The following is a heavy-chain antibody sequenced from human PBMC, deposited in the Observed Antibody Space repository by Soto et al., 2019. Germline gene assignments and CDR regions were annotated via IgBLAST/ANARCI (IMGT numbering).Heavy chain of an antibody. CDR3: AKSGTLSYYYYMDV. V-gene: IGHV3-9*01. J-gene: IGHJ6*03. Sequence: GGSLRLSCATSGLNFNGYTMSWVRQAPGKGLEWVSGISWNSGSMGYADSVKGRFTISRDNAKNSLYLQMNSLRAEDTALYYCAKSGTLSYYYYMDVWGKGTTVTVSS. CDR2: ISWNSGSM. CDR1: GLNFNGYT. D-gene: IGHD3-16*01.